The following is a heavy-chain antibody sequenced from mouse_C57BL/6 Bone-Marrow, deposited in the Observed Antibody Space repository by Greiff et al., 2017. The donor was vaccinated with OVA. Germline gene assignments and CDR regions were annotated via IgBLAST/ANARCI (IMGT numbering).Heavy chain of an antibody. CDR3: ASHGLWLLRVWYFDV. V-gene: IGHV1-62-2*01. D-gene: IGHD2-1*01. Sequence: VKLQESGAELVKPGASVKLSCKASGYTFTEYTIHWVKQRSGQGLEWIGWFYPGSGSIKYNEKFKDKATLTADKSSGTVYMELSILTSEDAAVYFCASHGLWLLRVWYFDVWGTGTTVTVSS. CDR2: FYPGSGSI. J-gene: IGHJ1*03. CDR1: GYTFTEYT.